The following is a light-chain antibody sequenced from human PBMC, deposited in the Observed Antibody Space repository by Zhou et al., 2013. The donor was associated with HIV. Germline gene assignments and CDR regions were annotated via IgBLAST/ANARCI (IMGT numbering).Light chain of an antibody. CDR1: QDISNY. Sequence: DIQMTQSPSSLSASVGDRVTITCQASQDISNYLNWYQQKPGKAPKLLIYDASNLETGVPSRFSGSGSGTEFTLTISSLQPDDFATYYCQQYDSSSPWTFGQGTKVDVK. CDR2: DAS. CDR3: QQYDSSSPWT. J-gene: IGKJ1*01. V-gene: IGKV1-33*01.